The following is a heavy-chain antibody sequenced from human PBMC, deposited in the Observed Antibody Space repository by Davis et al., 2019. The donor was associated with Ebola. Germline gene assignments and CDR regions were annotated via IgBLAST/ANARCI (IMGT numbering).Heavy chain of an antibody. D-gene: IGHD2-8*01. Sequence: GGSLRLSCAASGFPFNTYNMNWVRQAPGKGLEWVSSISSSSSSLYYADSVKGRFTISRDNAENSLYLQVNSLRAEDTAVYYCAREQWHSRDYWYFDLWGRGTLVTVSS. CDR3: AREQWHSRDYWYFDL. V-gene: IGHV3-21*01. CDR2: ISSSSSSL. J-gene: IGHJ2*01. CDR1: GFPFNTYN.